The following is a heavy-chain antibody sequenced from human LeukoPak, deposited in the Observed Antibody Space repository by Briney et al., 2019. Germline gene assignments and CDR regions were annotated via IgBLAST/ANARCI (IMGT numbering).Heavy chain of an antibody. CDR3: ARHGSYSSSFGYFDY. J-gene: IGHJ4*02. D-gene: IGHD6-13*01. CDR1: GGSISSSSYY. Sequence: SETLSLTCTVSGGSISSSSYYWGWIRQPPGKGLEWIGSIYYSGSTYYNPSLKSRVTISVDTSKNQFSLKPSSVTAADTAVYYCARHGSYSSSFGYFDYWGQGTLVTVSS. V-gene: IGHV4-39*01. CDR2: IYYSGST.